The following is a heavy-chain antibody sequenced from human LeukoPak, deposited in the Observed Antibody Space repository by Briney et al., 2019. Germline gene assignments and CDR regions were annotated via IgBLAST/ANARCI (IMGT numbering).Heavy chain of an antibody. Sequence: KASETLSLTCTVSGGSISNYYWGWIRQPPGKGLEWIGYIYYSGSTNYNPSLKSRVTISVDTSKNQFSLKLSSVTAADTAVYYCARGRHYYDSSGYSYVFDYWGRGTLVTVSS. J-gene: IGHJ4*02. CDR1: GGSISNYY. CDR2: IYYSGST. V-gene: IGHV4-59*01. CDR3: ARGRHYYDSSGYSYVFDY. D-gene: IGHD3-22*01.